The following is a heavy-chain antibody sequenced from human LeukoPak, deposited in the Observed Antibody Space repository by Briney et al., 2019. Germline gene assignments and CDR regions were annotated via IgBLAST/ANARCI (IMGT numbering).Heavy chain of an antibody. CDR1: GGSFSGYY. CDR2: INHSGST. D-gene: IGHD3-22*01. V-gene: IGHV4-34*01. Sequence: SETLSLTCAVYGGSFSGYYWSWIRQPPGKGLEWIGEINHSGSTNYNPSLKSRVTISVDTSKNQLSLKLSSVTAADTAVYYCARRGSGYDYWGQGTLVTVSS. CDR3: ARRGSGYDY. J-gene: IGHJ4*02.